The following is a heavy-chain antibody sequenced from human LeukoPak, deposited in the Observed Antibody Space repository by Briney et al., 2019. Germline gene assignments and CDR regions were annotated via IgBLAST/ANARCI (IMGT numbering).Heavy chain of an antibody. CDR1: GGSFSSYY. V-gene: IGHV4-39*07. CDR2: IYYSGST. Sequence: SETLSLTCAVYGGSFSSYYWGWIRQPPGKGLEWIGSIYYSGSTYYNPSLKSRVTISVDTSKNQFSLKLSSVTAADTAVYYCAREEQWLEDYWGQGTLVTVSS. J-gene: IGHJ4*02. CDR3: AREEQWLEDY. D-gene: IGHD6-19*01.